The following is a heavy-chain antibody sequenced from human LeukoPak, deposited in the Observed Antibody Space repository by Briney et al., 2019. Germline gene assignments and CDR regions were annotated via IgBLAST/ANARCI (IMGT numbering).Heavy chain of an antibody. CDR2: FSGSGGRT. Sequence: GGSLRLSCAASGFTFSSYAMSWVRQAPGKRLEWLSSFSGSGGRTYYADSVRGRFTISRDNSKNTLYLQMNSLRAEDTAIYFCAKAASSDRYLDYFDYWGQGTLVTVSS. CDR3: AKAASSDRYLDYFDY. J-gene: IGHJ4*02. D-gene: IGHD3-22*01. CDR1: GFTFSSYA. V-gene: IGHV3-23*01.